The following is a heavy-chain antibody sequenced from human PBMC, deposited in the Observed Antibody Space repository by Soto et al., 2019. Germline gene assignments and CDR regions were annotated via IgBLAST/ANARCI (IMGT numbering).Heavy chain of an antibody. CDR2: INPNSGGT. Sequence: ASVKVSCKASGYTFTTYYMHWARQAPGQGLEWMGWINPNSGGTNYAQKFQGWVTMTRDTSVSTAYMELSRLRSDDTAVYYCARDSLEAVAGSPSYYYGMDVWGQGTTVTVSS. V-gene: IGHV1-2*04. J-gene: IGHJ6*02. D-gene: IGHD6-19*01. CDR1: GYTFTTYY. CDR3: ARDSLEAVAGSPSYYYGMDV.